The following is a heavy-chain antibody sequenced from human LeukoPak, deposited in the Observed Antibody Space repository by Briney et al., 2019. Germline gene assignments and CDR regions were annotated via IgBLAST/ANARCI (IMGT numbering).Heavy chain of an antibody. J-gene: IGHJ4*02. CDR3: ACIPGSSTSWYHFDN. CDR2: FFSTGRT. CDR1: GGSVSSSNHH. Sequence: SKTLSLTCEVSGGSVSSSNHHWAWIRQSPGMGLEWVGTFFSTGRTSQNPDPSLKGRVTLSVDTSRNQFSLQLRSLTAADTAIFYCACIPGSSTSWYHFDNWGQGTLVTVSS. V-gene: IGHV4-39*01. D-gene: IGHD6-13*01.